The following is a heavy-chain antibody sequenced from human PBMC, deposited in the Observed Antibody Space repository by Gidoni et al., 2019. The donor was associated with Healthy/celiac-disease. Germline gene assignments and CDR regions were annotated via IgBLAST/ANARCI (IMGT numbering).Heavy chain of an antibody. CDR1: GFTFSSYS. J-gene: IGHJ4*02. Sequence: EVQLVESGGGLVKPGGSLRLSCAASGFTFSSYSMNWVRQAPGKGLEWVSSISSSSSYIYYADSVKGRFTISRDNAKNSLYLQMNSLRAEDTAVYYCARAPAADYYDFWSGYNDYWGQGTLVTVSS. CDR2: ISSSSSYI. CDR3: ARAPAADYYDFWSGYNDY. D-gene: IGHD3-3*01. V-gene: IGHV3-21*01.